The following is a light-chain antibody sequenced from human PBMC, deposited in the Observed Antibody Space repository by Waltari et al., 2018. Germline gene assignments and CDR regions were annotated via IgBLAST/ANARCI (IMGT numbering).Light chain of an antibody. CDR2: WAS. V-gene: IGKV4-1*01. Sequence: LLMTQSPETIAVSLGDRDTITCTSSQSVLHSSNKKNCFAWYQQKPGQPPKLLIYWASTRKSGVPDRFSGSGSGTDFTLTISSLQAEDVAVYYCQQFQSHLRTFGQGTKVEIK. CDR3: QQFQSHLRT. CDR1: QSVLHSSNKKNC. J-gene: IGKJ1*01.